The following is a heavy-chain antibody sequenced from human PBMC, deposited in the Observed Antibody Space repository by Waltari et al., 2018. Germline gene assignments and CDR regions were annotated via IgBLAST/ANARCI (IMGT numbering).Heavy chain of an antibody. CDR2: INHSGST. Sequence: QLQLQESGPGLVKPSETLSLTCTVSGGSISSSSYYWGWIRQPPGKGLEWIGEINHSGSTNYNPSLKSRVTISVDTSKNQFSLKLSSVTAADTAVYYCARGPTVVTHYYYYYGMDVWGQGTTVTVSS. J-gene: IGHJ6*02. CDR1: GGSISSSSYY. V-gene: IGHV4-39*07. D-gene: IGHD4-17*01. CDR3: ARGPTVVTHYYYYYGMDV.